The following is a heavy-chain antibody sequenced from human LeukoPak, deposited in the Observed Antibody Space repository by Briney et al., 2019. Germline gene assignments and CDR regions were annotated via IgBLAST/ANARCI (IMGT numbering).Heavy chain of an antibody. CDR1: GYSFPNYW. Sequence: GESLKISCRGSGYSFPNYWIGWVRQLPGKGLEYMGVVYPADSDATYSPSFQGQVTFSADKSTDTAYLQWSSLRASDTAMYYCARRGTWHFDLWGRGTLVTVSS. J-gene: IGHJ2*01. D-gene: IGHD3/OR15-3a*01. CDR3: ARRGTWHFDL. V-gene: IGHV5-51*01. CDR2: VYPADSDA.